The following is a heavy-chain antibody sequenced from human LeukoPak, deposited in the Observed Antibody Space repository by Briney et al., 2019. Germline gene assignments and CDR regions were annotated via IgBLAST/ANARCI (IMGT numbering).Heavy chain of an antibody. CDR3: AKGNTGSAYSAVDH. J-gene: IGHJ4*02. Sequence: GGSLRLSCAASGFTFGSYALSWVRQAPGKGPEWVSTVSGSGDATYYADSVKGRFTVSRDDSKNTLHLQMDSLRAEDTALYYCAKGNTGSAYSAVDHWGQGTLVTVSS. CDR2: VSGSGDAT. CDR1: GFTFGSYA. V-gene: IGHV3-23*01. D-gene: IGHD2-15*01.